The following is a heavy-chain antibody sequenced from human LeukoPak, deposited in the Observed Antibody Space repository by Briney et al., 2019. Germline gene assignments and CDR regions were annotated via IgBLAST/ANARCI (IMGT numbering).Heavy chain of an antibody. J-gene: IGHJ4*02. CDR1: GFPFSSYA. CDR2: IDDGGTST. V-gene: IGHV3-23*01. D-gene: IGHD6-6*01. Sequence: PGGSLRLSCAASGFPFSSYAMSWVRQAPGKGLEWISAIDDGGTSTYYADSVKGRFTISRDNSKSTLYLQMNSLRADDTAVYYCAKRVPYSSSSVYFDCWGRGTLVTVSS. CDR3: AKRVPYSSSSVYFDC.